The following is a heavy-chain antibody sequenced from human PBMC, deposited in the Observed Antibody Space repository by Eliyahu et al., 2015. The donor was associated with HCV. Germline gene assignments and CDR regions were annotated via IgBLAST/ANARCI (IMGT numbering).Heavy chain of an antibody. D-gene: IGHD3-22*01. V-gene: IGHV3-48*03. CDR2: ISNSGTTL. CDR1: GFTFSSXE. J-gene: IGHJ6*02. CDR3: ARDHRLLDPMMPLYYYYAMDV. Sequence: QLVESGGGLVQPGGSLRLSCAASGFTFSSXEMNWVRQAPGXGLEWVSYISNSGTTLYYADSVKGRFTISRDNAKNSLYLQMNSLRAEDTAVYYCARDHRLLDPMMPLYYYYAMDVWGQGTTVTVSS.